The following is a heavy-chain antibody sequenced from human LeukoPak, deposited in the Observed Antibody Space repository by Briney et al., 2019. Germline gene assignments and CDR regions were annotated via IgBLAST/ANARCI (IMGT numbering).Heavy chain of an antibody. CDR2: VYYSGST. V-gene: IGHV4-39*07. J-gene: IGHJ6*03. Sequence: SETLSLTCTVSGGSITSSCYYWGWPRQPPGKGLECITRVYYSGSTYNNPSPKSPVTISVDTPKNQFSLKLSSVTAADTAVYYCARARSEGIAAAAANYYYYYMDGWGKGTTVTVSS. CDR3: ARARSEGIAAAAANYYYYYMDG. D-gene: IGHD6-13*01. CDR1: GGSITSSCYY.